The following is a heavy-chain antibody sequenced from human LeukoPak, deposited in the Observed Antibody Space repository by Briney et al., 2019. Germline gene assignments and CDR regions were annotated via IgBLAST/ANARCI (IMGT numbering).Heavy chain of an antibody. CDR1: GYTFTSYY. V-gene: IGHV1-46*01. Sequence: ASVKVSCKASGYTFTSYYMHWVRQAPGQGLEWMGIINPSGGSTSYAQKFQGRVTMTRDTSTSTVYMEPSSLRSEDTAVYYCARDQGVLMVYAFNWFDPWGQGTLVTVSS. D-gene: IGHD2-8*01. CDR3: ARDQGVLMVYAFNWFDP. J-gene: IGHJ5*02. CDR2: INPSGGST.